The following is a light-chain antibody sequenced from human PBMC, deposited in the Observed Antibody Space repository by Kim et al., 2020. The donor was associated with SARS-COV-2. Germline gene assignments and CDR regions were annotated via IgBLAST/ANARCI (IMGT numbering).Light chain of an antibody. J-gene: IGLJ1*01. Sequence: QSVTISCTGTSSDVGGYNYVSWHQQHPGKSPKLMISEVSKRPSGVPGRFSGSKSGNTASLTISVLQAEDEADYYCCSYAGNNPFVFGSGTKVTVL. CDR1: SSDVGGYNY. CDR3: CSYAGNNPFV. CDR2: EVS. V-gene: IGLV2-11*01.